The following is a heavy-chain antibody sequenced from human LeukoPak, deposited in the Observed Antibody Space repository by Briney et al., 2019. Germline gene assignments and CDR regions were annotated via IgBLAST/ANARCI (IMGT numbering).Heavy chain of an antibody. D-gene: IGHD5/OR15-5a*01. Sequence: ASVKVSCRDSGYTFISYDINWVRQAPGQGLEWMGWMNPNSGNTRYAQKFQGRVTIARDSSISTAYMELSSLRSEDTAVYYCARGRENSVYYAPFDHWGQGTLVTVSS. CDR2: MNPNSGNT. CDR3: ARGRENSVYYAPFDH. J-gene: IGHJ4*02. V-gene: IGHV1-8*01. CDR1: GYTFISYD.